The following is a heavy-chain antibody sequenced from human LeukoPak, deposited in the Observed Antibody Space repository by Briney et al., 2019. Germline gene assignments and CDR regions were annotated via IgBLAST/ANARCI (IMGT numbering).Heavy chain of an antibody. CDR3: ARYPGIAAAAIDP. Sequence: SETLSLTCAVYGGSFSGYYWSWIRQPPGKGLEWIGEINHSGSTNYNPSLKSRVTISVDTSKNQFSLKLSPVTAADTAVYYCARYPGIAAAAIDPWGQETLVTVSS. J-gene: IGHJ5*02. CDR1: GGSFSGYY. CDR2: INHSGST. V-gene: IGHV4-34*01. D-gene: IGHD6-13*01.